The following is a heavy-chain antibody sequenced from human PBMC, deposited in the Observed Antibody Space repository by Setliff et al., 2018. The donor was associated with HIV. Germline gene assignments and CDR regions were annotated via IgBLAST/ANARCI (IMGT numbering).Heavy chain of an antibody. CDR1: GGSISSYY. D-gene: IGHD3-10*01. J-gene: IGHJ6*03. CDR3: ARSGFGYYYYYMDV. V-gene: IGHV4-4*07. Sequence: SETLSLTCTVSGGSISSYYWNWIRQPAGKGLEWIGRIDTSESTNYNPSLKSRVTMSVDTSNHQFSLKLRSVTAADTAVYYCARSGFGYYYYYMDVWGKGTTVTVSS. CDR2: IDTSEST.